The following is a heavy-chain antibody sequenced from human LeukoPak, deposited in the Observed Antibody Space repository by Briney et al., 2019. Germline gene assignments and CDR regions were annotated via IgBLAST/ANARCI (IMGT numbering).Heavy chain of an antibody. Sequence: GGSLRLSCAASGFPFINYGMHWVRQAPGKGLEWVAFIRYDGTNKYYADSVKGRFTISRDNTLYPQMNSLRAEDTAVYYCAKDRCSSTSCYIFDYWGQGTLVTVSS. V-gene: IGHV3-30*02. CDR1: GFPFINYG. CDR3: AKDRCSSTSCYIFDY. J-gene: IGHJ4*02. D-gene: IGHD2-2*02. CDR2: IRYDGTNK.